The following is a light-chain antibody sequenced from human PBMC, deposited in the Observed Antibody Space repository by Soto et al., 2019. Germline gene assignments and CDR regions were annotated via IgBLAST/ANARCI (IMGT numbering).Light chain of an antibody. V-gene: IGKV3-20*01. CDR3: RQSGSSPPGT. CDR2: GAS. J-gene: IGKJ4*01. Sequence: EIVLTQSPGTLSLSPGERATLSCRPSQSASSSYLAWYQQKPGQAPRCLIYGASSRATGIPDRFSGSGSGTDFTLTISRLEPEDFAVYYWRQSGSSPPGTFGGGTKVEIK. CDR1: QSASSSY.